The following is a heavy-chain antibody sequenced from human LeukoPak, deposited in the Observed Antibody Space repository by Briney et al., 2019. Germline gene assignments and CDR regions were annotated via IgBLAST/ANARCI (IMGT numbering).Heavy chain of an antibody. CDR2: IFHSGST. Sequence: PSGTLSLTCAVSGGSISSSNWWSWVRQPPGKGLEWIGEIFHSGSTNYNPSLQSRVTISVDTSKNQFSLKLSSVTAADTAVYYCARPNTAMVPYYFDYWGQGTLVTVSS. D-gene: IGHD5-18*01. J-gene: IGHJ4*02. CDR1: GGSISSSNW. CDR3: ARPNTAMVPYYFDY. V-gene: IGHV4-4*02.